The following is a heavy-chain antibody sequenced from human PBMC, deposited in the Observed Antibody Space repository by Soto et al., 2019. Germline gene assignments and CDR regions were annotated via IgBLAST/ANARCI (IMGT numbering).Heavy chain of an antibody. Sequence: GGSLRLSCAASGFTFSNAWMDWVRQAPGKGLEWVGRIKSKTDGGTTDYAAPVKGRFTISRDDSKNTLYLQMNSLKTEDTAVYYCTTGPQLVPAAGSFDYWGQGTLVTVSS. J-gene: IGHJ4*02. V-gene: IGHV3-15*07. CDR3: TTGPQLVPAAGSFDY. CDR2: IKSKTDGGTT. D-gene: IGHD2-2*01. CDR1: GFTFSNAW.